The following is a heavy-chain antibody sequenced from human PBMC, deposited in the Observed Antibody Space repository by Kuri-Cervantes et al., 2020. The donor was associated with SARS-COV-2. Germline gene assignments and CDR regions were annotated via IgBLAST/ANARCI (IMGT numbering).Heavy chain of an antibody. D-gene: IGHD2-15*01. CDR3: ARRYCSGGSCYSGGDAWFDP. V-gene: IGHV1-69*05. J-gene: IGHJ5*02. CDR2: IIPIFGTA. CDR1: GGTFSSYA. Sequence: SVKVSCKASGGTFSSYAISWVRQAPGQGLEWMGGIIPIFGTANYAQKFQGRVTITTDESTSTAYMGLSSLRSEDTAVYYCARRYCSGGSCYSGGDAWFDPWGQGTLVTDSS.